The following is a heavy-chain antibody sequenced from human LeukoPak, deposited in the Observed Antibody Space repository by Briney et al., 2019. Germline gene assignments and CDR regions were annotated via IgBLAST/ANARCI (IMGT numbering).Heavy chain of an antibody. V-gene: IGHV4-39*07. CDR1: GGSISSSSYY. D-gene: IGHD3-10*01. Sequence: SETLSLTCTVSGGSISSSSYYWGWIRQPPGKGLEWIGSIYYSGSTYYNPSLKSRVTISVDTSKNQFSLKLSSVTAADTAVYYCARARRYGSGSYYPGGWFDPWGQGTLVTVSS. J-gene: IGHJ5*02. CDR3: ARARRYGSGSYYPGGWFDP. CDR2: IYYSGST.